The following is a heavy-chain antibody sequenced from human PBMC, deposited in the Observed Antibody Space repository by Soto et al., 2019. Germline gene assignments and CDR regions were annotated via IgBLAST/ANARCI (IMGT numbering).Heavy chain of an antibody. V-gene: IGHV1-18*01. J-gene: IGHJ6*02. CDR2: ISAYNGNT. D-gene: IGHD5-18*01. CDR3: ARVVDTAMAYYYYGMDV. CDR1: GYTFTSYG. Sequence: GASVKVSCKASGYTFTSYGISWVRQAPGQGLEWMGWISAYNGNTNYAQKLQGRVTMTTDTSTSTAYMELRSLRSDDTAVYYCARVVDTAMAYYYYGMDVWGQGTTVTVS.